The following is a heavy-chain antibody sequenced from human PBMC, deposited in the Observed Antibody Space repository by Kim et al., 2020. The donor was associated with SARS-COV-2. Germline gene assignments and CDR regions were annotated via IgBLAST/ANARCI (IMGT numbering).Heavy chain of an antibody. D-gene: IGHD3-22*01. J-gene: IGHJ4*02. CDR3: ARINYDTQPPDY. Sequence: ASVKVSCQASGYTFTSYGISWVRQAPGQGLEWMGWISAYNGNTNYAQKLQGRVTMTTDTSTSTAYMELRSLRSDDTAVYYCARINYDTQPPDYWGQGTLVTVSS. V-gene: IGHV1-18*01. CDR1: GYTFTSYG. CDR2: ISAYNGNT.